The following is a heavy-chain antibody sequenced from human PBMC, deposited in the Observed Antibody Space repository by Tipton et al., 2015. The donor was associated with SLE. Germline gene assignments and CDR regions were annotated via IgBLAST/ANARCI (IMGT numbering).Heavy chain of an antibody. V-gene: IGHV4-34*01. D-gene: IGHD1-1*01. CDR2: INHSGST. CDR1: GGSFSGYY. Sequence: TLSLTCAVYGGSFSGYYWSWIRQPPGKGLEWIGDINHSGSTNYNPSLKSRVTISVDTSKNQFSLRLGSVTAADTAVYYCARAPGLERSYYYYYYMDVWGKGTTVTVSS. CDR3: ARAPGLERSYYYYYYMDV. J-gene: IGHJ6*03.